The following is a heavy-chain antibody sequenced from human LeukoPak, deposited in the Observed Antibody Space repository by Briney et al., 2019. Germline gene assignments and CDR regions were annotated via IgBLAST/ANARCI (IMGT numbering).Heavy chain of an antibody. CDR3: AGALYSSSWYYFDC. V-gene: IGHV4-59*01. D-gene: IGHD6-13*01. Sequence: SETLSLTCSVSGGSISSYYWSWIRQPPGKRLEWIGYIYDSGRANYNPSLKSRVSMSVDTSKNQFSLKLSSVTAADTAVYYCAGALYSSSWYYFDCWGQGTLVTVSS. CDR2: IYDSGRA. J-gene: IGHJ4*02. CDR1: GGSISSYY.